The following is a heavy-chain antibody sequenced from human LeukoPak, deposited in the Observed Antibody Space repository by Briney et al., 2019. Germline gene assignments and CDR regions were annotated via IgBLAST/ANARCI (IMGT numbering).Heavy chain of an antibody. CDR3: AKWDYDILTGPNFDY. Sequence: GGSLRLSCSASGFTFSTYAMHWVRQAPGKGLEWVSAISGSGGSTYYADSVEGRFTISRDNSKNTLYLQMNSLRAEDTAVYYCAKWDYDILTGPNFDYWGQGTLVTVSS. CDR2: ISGSGGST. D-gene: IGHD3-9*01. V-gene: IGHV3-23*01. CDR1: GFTFSTYA. J-gene: IGHJ4*02.